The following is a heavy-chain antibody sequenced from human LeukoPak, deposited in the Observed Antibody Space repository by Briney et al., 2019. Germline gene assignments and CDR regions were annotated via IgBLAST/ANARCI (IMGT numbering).Heavy chain of an antibody. V-gene: IGHV1-69*05. D-gene: IGHD3-22*01. CDR2: IIPIFGTA. J-gene: IGHJ4*02. CDR1: GGTFSSYA. CDR3: ARVMGSESYYDSSGYYDY. Sequence: VASVKVSCKASGGTFSSYAISWVRQAPGQGLEWMGGIIPIFGTANYAQKFQGRVTITTDESTSTAYMELSSLRSEDTAVYYCARVMGSESYYDSSGYYDYWGQGTLVTVSS.